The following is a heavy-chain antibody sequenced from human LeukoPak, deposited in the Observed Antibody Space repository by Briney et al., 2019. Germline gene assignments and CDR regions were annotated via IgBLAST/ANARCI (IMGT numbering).Heavy chain of an antibody. D-gene: IGHD6-13*01. J-gene: IGHJ3*02. V-gene: IGHV3-48*03. CDR2: ISRSGSAI. CDR3: SRWGTYSSSWLGAFDI. CDR1: GFTFSSYE. Sequence: QPGGSLRLSCAASGFTFSSYEMNWVRQAPGKGLEWVSYISRSGSAIYYADSVKGRFTTSRDNARNSLHLQMNSLRAEDTAVYYCSRWGTYSSSWLGAFDIWGQGTMVTVSS.